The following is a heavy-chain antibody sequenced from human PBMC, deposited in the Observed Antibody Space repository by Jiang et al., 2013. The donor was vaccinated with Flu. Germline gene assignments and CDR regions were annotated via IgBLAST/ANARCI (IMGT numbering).Heavy chain of an antibody. V-gene: IGHV4-39*07. D-gene: IGHD5-12*01. CDR1: GGSVTSDYYY. J-gene: IGHJ1*01. CDR2: LYHSGST. Sequence: GSGLVKPSETLSLTCTVSGGSVTSDYYYWVWIRQPPGKGLEWIGSLYHSGSTYYNPSLKSRVTTSVDTSKNQFSLKLTSVTAADTAVYFXARDPKNTVASNF. CDR3: ARDPKNTVASNF.